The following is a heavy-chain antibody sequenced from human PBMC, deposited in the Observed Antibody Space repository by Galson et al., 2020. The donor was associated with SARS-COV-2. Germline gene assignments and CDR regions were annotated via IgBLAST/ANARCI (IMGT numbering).Heavy chain of an antibody. D-gene: IGHD4-17*01. CDR1: GFTFSSYS. V-gene: IGHV3-21*01. CDR3: AREQGRVMTTADY. Sequence: NSGGSLRLSCAASGFTFSSYSMNWVRQAPGKGLEWVSSISSSSSYIYYADSVKGRFTISRDNAKNSLYLQMNSLRAEDTAVYYCAREQGRVMTTADYWGQGTLVTVSS. J-gene: IGHJ4*02. CDR2: ISSSSSYI.